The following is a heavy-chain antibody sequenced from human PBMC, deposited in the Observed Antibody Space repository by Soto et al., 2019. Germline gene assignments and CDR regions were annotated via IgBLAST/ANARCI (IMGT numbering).Heavy chain of an antibody. Sequence: GSLRLSCAASGFTFSSYGMHWVRQAPGKGLEWVAVIWYDGSNKYYADSVKGRFTISRDNSKNTLYLQMNSLRAEDTAVYYCARDRGYYGSGSYSSTLSFYYYGMDVWGQGTTVTVAS. D-gene: IGHD3-10*01. CDR1: GFTFSSYG. J-gene: IGHJ6*02. CDR3: ARDRGYYGSGSYSSTLSFYYYGMDV. V-gene: IGHV3-33*01. CDR2: IWYDGSNK.